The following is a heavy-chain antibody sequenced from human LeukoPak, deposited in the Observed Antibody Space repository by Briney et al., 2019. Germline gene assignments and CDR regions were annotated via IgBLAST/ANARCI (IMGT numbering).Heavy chain of an antibody. J-gene: IGHJ4*02. D-gene: IGHD5-18*01. V-gene: IGHV3-9*01. CDR2: ISWNSGSI. Sequence: GGSLRLSCAASGFTFDDYAMHWVRQAPGKGLEWVSGISWNSGSIGYADSVKGRFTISRDNAKNSLYLQMNSLRAEDTALYYCAKDKEYSYGNYFDYWGQGTLVTVSS. CDR1: GFTFDDYA. CDR3: AKDKEYSYGNYFDY.